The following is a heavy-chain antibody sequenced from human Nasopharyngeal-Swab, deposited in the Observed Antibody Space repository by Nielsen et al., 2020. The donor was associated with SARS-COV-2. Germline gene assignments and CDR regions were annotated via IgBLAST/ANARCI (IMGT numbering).Heavy chain of an antibody. CDR1: GGSFSGYY. CDR3: ARGNGAFDY. Sequence: GSLRLSCAVYGGSFSGYYWSWIRQPPGKGLEWIGEINHSGSTNYNPSLKSRVTISVDTSKNQFSLKLSSVTAADTAVYYCARGNGAFDYWGQGTLVTVS. V-gene: IGHV4-34*01. CDR2: INHSGST. D-gene: IGHD4-17*01. J-gene: IGHJ4*02.